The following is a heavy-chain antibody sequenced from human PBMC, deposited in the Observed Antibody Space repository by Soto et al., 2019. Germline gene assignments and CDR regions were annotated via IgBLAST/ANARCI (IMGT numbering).Heavy chain of an antibody. CDR2: ISGSGGST. D-gene: IGHD2-2*01. J-gene: IGHJ6*03. CDR1: GFTFSSYA. Sequence: GGSLRLSCAASGFTFSSYAMSWVRQAPGKGLEWVSAISGSGGSTYYADSVKGRFTISRDNSKNTLYLQMNSLRAEDTAVYYCSTCNLPVVPAARIARFYYYYYMDVWGKGTTVTVSS. V-gene: IGHV3-23*01. CDR3: STCNLPVVPAARIARFYYYYYMDV.